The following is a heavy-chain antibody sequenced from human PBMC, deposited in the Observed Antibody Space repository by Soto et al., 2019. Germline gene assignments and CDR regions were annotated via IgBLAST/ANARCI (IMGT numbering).Heavy chain of an antibody. CDR3: ARLNGYCVSTGCHGYYGMDV. Sequence: QLQLQESGPGLVKPSETLSLTCTVSGGSVSSNSYSWGWIRQSPGKGLEWIGIIYSTENTYYHPCLQSRVTISADRSMIEFSLRLSSVTAADTAVYYCARLNGYCVSTGCHGYYGMDVWGQGTTVTVSS. J-gene: IGHJ6*02. CDR2: IYSTENT. D-gene: IGHD2-2*03. CDR1: GGSVSSNSYS. V-gene: IGHV4-39*01.